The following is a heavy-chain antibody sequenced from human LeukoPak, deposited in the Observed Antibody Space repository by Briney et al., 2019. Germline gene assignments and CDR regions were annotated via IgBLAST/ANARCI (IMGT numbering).Heavy chain of an antibody. CDR2: IHPSGML. D-gene: IGHD2-2*02. Sequence: SQTLSLTCTVSGASFNSDDQYWNWIRQSPGKGLEWIGSIHPSGMLYNNPSLESRVTMSRDTSKNQFSLNLNSVTAADTAVYYCARQRVPAAISRWFDPWGQGTLVTVSS. CDR1: GASFNSDDQY. CDR3: ARQRVPAAISRWFDP. V-gene: IGHV4-31*03. J-gene: IGHJ5*02.